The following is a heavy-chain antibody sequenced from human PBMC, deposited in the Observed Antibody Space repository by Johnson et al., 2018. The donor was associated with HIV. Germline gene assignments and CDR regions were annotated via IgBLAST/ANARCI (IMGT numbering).Heavy chain of an antibody. D-gene: IGHD5-24*01. J-gene: IGHJ3*02. CDR3: ARACRDGYTCDAFDI. CDR1: GFTFSSYW. V-gene: IGHV3-66*01. Sequence: VQLVESGGGLVQPGGSLRLSCAASGFTFSSYWMHWVRQAPGKGLVWVSVIFSGGTTYYADSVKGRFTISRDNSKNTLYLQMNSLRAEDTAVYYCARACRDGYTCDAFDIWGQGTMVTVSS. CDR2: IFSGGTT.